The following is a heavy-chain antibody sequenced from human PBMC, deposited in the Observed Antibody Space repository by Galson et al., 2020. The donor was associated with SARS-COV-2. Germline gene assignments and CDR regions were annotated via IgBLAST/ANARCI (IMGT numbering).Heavy chain of an antibody. CDR2: ISGTGVHL. D-gene: IGHD3-16*01. J-gene: IGHJ6*02. Sequence: GESLKISCSASGFTGFTFSDYYMAWVRQGPGKGLEWISWISGTGVHLNYADSVRGRFTIDRDNAENTVYLQMTDLRAEDTALYYCVRFGEFYFYAMDVWGQGTTVTVSS. CDR3: VRFGEFYFYAMDV. V-gene: IGHV3-11*04. CDR1: GFTGFTFSDYY.